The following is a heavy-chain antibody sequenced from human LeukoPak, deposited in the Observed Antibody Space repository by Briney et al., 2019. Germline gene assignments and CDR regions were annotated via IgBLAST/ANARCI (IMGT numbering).Heavy chain of an antibody. J-gene: IGHJ5*02. D-gene: IGHD3-3*01. CDR3: ARDLWDKRLLYDAGSWFDP. V-gene: IGHV1-24*01. Sequence: ASVKVSCKVSGYTLTELSMHWVRQAPAKGLEWMGGFDPEDGETIYAQKFQGRVTMTEDTSTDTAYMELSRLRSDDTAVYDCARDLWDKRLLYDAGSWFDPWGQGTLVTVSS. CDR2: FDPEDGET. CDR1: GYTLTELS.